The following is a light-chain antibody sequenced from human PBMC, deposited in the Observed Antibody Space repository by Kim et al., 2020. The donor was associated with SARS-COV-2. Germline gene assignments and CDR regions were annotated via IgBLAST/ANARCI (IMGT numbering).Light chain of an antibody. CDR3: QQYNNWRWT. V-gene: IGKV3-15*01. J-gene: IGKJ1*01. Sequence: VSPGERATLSCRASQSVSSNLAWYQQIPGQSHRLLIYGASTRATGIPARFSGSGSGTEFTLTISSLQSEDFAVYYCQQYNNWRWTFGQGTKVDIK. CDR2: GAS. CDR1: QSVSSN.